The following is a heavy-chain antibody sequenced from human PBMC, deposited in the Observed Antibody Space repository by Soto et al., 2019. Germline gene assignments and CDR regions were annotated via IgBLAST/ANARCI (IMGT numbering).Heavy chain of an antibody. CDR2: ISSSSSTI. D-gene: IGHD2-2*01. J-gene: IGHJ6*02. Sequence: GGSLRLSWAASGFTFSSYSMNWVRQAPGKGLEWVSYISSSSSTIYYADSVKGRFTISRDNAKNSLYLQMNSLRDEDTAVYYCARDLGYCSSTSCESYYYYGMDVWGQGATVTVSS. CDR3: ARDLGYCSSTSCESYYYYGMDV. CDR1: GFTFSSYS. V-gene: IGHV3-48*02.